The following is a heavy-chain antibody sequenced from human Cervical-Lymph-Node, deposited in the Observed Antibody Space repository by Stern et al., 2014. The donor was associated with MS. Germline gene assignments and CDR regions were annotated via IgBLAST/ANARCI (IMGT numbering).Heavy chain of an antibody. D-gene: IGHD3-10*01. V-gene: IGHV1-69*01. J-gene: IGHJ5*02. Sequence: QVQLVESGAEVKKPGSSVKVSCKASGGTSNSHGISWVRQAPGKGLEWMAGIIPVLSTIDYAQKFQGRVTITADESTSTTYMELSSLRSEDTAVYYCARRGSARRGSGWLDPWGQGTLVTVSS. CDR3: ARRGSARRGSGWLDP. CDR2: IIPVLSTI. CDR1: GGTSNSHG.